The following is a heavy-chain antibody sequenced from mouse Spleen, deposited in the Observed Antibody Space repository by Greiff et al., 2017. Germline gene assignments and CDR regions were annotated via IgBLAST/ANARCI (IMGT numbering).Heavy chain of an antibody. D-gene: IGHD2-1*01. V-gene: IGHV7-3*01. CDR3: SRYRIYYYCAMDF. CDR1: GFTFTDYY. Sequence: EVQLVESGGGLVQPGGSLSLSCAASGFTFTDYYMSWVRQPPGKALEWLGFIRNKANGYTTAYSASVKGRFTISTDKSQSILYLQMNALKAEDSATYYCSRYRIYYYCAMDFWGQGTSVTVSS. CDR2: IRNKANGYTT. J-gene: IGHJ4*01.